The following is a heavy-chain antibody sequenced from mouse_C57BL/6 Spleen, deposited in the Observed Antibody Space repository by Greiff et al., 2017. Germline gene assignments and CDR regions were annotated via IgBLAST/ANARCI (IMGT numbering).Heavy chain of an antibody. CDR1: GFNIKDYY. D-gene: IGHD1-1*01. V-gene: IGHV14-2*01. CDR3: SRPYYYGSSYCAMDY. CDR2: IDPEDGET. J-gene: IGHJ4*01. Sequence: EVQLQQSGAELVKPGASVKLSCTASGFNIKDYYMHWVKQRTEQGLEWIGRIDPEDGETKYAPKFQGKATITAETSSNTSYLQLSSLTSEDTSFYYWSRPYYYGSSYCAMDYWGPGTSVTVSS.